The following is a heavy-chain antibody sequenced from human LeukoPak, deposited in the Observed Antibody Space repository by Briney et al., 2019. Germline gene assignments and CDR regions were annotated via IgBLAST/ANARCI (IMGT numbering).Heavy chain of an antibody. CDR3: AKDRGGYYDSSAFDY. CDR2: ISGSGGST. Sequence: GGSLRLSCAASGFTFSSYAMSWVRQAPGKGLEWVSAISGSGGSTYYADSVKGRFTISRDNSKNTLYLQMNSLRAEDTAVYYCAKDRGGYYDSSAFDYWGQGTLVTVSS. CDR1: GFTFSSYA. D-gene: IGHD3-22*01. V-gene: IGHV3-23*01. J-gene: IGHJ4*02.